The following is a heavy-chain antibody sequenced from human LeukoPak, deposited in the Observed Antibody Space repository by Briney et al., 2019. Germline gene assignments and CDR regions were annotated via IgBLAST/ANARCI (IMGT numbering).Heavy chain of an antibody. J-gene: IGHJ3*02. V-gene: IGHV1-69*06. CDR2: IIPIFGTA. CDR1: GGTFSSYA. Sequence: SVKVSCKASGGTFSSYAISRVRQAPGQGLEWMGGIIPIFGTANYAQKFQGRVTITADKSTSTAYMELSSLRSEDTAVYYCARDRMATVYAFDIWGQGTMVTVSS. D-gene: IGHD5-24*01. CDR3: ARDRMATVYAFDI.